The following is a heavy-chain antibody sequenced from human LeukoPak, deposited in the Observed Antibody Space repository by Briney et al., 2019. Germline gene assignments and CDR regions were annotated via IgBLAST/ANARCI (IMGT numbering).Heavy chain of an antibody. CDR1: VYTFTGYC. V-gene: IGHV1-2*02. CDR3: AREVLSPSSGYSYGWFDP. D-gene: IGHD3-22*01. J-gene: IGHJ5*02. Sequence: PSVTVSCKSSVYTFTGYCIHWVRQAPGQGLEWMGWINPNSGSTNYAQKFPGRVTMTRDTSNSTAYMELSRLRSDDTAVYYCAREVLSPSSGYSYGWFDPWGQGTLVTVSS. CDR2: INPNSGST.